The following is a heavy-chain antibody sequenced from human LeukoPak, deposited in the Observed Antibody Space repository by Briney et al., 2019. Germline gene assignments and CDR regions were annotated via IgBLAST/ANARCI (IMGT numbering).Heavy chain of an antibody. V-gene: IGHV1-69*05. J-gene: IGHJ4*02. CDR1: GGTFSSYA. Sequence: SVKVSCKASGGTFSSYAISWVRQAPGQGLEWMGRIIPIFGTANYAQKFQGRVTITTDESTSTAYLELSSLRSEDTAVYYCATENSYEPNYFDYWGQGTLVTVSS. D-gene: IGHD5-12*01. CDR2: IIPIFGTA. CDR3: ATENSYEPNYFDY.